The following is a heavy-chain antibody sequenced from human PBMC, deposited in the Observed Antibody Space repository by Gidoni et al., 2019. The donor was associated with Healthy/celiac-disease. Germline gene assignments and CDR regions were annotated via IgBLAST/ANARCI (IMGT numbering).Heavy chain of an antibody. Sequence: QVQLQESGPGLVKPSQTLSLTFTVPGGSISSGDYYWSWIRQPPGKGLEWIGYIYYSGSTYYNPSLKSRVTISVDTSKNQFSLKLSSVTAADTAVYYCATVFGVVSNWFDPWGQGTLVTVSS. CDR3: ATVFGVVSNWFDP. CDR2: IYYSGST. CDR1: GGSISSGDYY. D-gene: IGHD3-3*01. J-gene: IGHJ5*02. V-gene: IGHV4-30-4*01.